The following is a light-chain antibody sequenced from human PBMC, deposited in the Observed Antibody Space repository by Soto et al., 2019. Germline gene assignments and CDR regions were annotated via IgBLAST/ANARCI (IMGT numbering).Light chain of an antibody. CDR2: GAS. V-gene: IGKV3-15*01. J-gene: IGKJ4*01. CDR1: QGVGST. Sequence: EIVITQSPATLSESPGERAILSCRATQGVGSTLAWYQQKPGQTPRLLIYGASTRATGVPARFSGSGSGTDFTLTINSLQSEDFAVYYCQHYANWPLTFGGGTKVDIK. CDR3: QHYANWPLT.